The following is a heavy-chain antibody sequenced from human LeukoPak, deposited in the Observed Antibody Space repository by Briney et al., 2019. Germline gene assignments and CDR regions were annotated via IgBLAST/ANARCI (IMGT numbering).Heavy chain of an antibody. CDR2: INWNGGST. CDR3: VRMAFGTSGYNGAYS. CDR1: GFTFDDYG. Sequence: GGSLRLSCAASGFTFDDYGMSWVRQVPGKELGWVSGINWNGGSTGYADSVRGRFAISRDNAKNSLFLQVNSLRAEDTALYYCVRMAFGTSGYNGAYSWGQGTLVTVSS. V-gene: IGHV3-20*04. J-gene: IGHJ4*02. D-gene: IGHD5-12*01.